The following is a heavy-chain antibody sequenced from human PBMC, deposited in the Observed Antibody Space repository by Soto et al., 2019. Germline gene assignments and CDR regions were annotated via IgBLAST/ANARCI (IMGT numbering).Heavy chain of an antibody. D-gene: IGHD3-10*01. Sequence: QLQLQESGPGLVKPSETLSLTCTVSGGSISSSSYYWGWIRQPPGKGLEWIGSIYYSGSTYYNPSLKSRVTISVDTSKNQFSLKLSSVTAADTAVYYCAPSLFRVRGVISDLDYWGQGTLVTVSS. CDR2: IYYSGST. J-gene: IGHJ4*02. CDR1: GGSISSSSYY. V-gene: IGHV4-39*01. CDR3: APSLFRVRGVISDLDY.